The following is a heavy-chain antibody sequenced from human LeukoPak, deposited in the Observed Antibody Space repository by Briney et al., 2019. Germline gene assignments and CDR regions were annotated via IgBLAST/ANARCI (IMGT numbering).Heavy chain of an antibody. D-gene: IGHD3-16*02. CDR1: GSTFTSYG. J-gene: IGHJ6*03. CDR2: ISAYNGNT. CDR3: ARESYRYYMDV. V-gene: IGHV1-18*01. Sequence: GPVKVSSKASGSTFTSYGISWLRRAPGQGLKWMGWISAYNGNTNYAQKLQGRVTITTDTSTSTAYMELRSLRSDDTAVYYCARESYRYYMDVWGKGTTVTVSS.